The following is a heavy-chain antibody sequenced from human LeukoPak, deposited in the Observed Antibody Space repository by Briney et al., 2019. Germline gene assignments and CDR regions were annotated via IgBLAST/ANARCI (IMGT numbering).Heavy chain of an antibody. V-gene: IGHV3-23*01. CDR1: GFTFSSYA. D-gene: IGHD6-6*01. CDR3: ARDVGSYLNYFDY. Sequence: PGGSLRLSCAASGFTFSSYAMSWVRQAPGKGLEWVSAISGSGGSTYYADSVKGRFTISRDNSKNTLYLQMNSLRAEDTAVYYCARDVGSYLNYFDYWGQGTLVTVSS. CDR2: ISGSGGST. J-gene: IGHJ4*02.